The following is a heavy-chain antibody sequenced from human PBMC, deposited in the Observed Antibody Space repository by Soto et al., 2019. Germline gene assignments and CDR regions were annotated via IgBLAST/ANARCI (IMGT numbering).Heavy chain of an antibody. CDR3: ARANGGSYWVGFDY. Sequence: QVQLQESGPGLVKPSETLSLTCTVSGGSISSYYWSWIRQPPGKGLEWIGYIYYSGSTNYNPSLKRRVTISVDTSKNQLSLKLSSVTAADTAVYYCARANGGSYWVGFDYWGQGTLVTVSS. CDR2: IYYSGST. J-gene: IGHJ4*02. V-gene: IGHV4-59*01. D-gene: IGHD1-26*01. CDR1: GGSISSYY.